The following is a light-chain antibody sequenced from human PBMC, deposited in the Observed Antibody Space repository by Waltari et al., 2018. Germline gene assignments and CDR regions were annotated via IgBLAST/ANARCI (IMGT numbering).Light chain of an antibody. V-gene: IGKV1-39*01. CDR3: QQSYSTPYT. J-gene: IGKJ2*01. CDR2: AAS. CDR1: QSISSY. Sequence: DIQITQSPFSLSASLGDRVPITCRASQSISSYLNWYQQKPGKAPKLLIYAASSLQSGVPSRFSGSGSGTDFTLTISSLQPEDFATYYCQQSYSTPYTFGQGTKLEIK.